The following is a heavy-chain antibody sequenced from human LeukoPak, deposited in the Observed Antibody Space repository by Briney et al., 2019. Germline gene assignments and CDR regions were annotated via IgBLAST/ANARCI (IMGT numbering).Heavy chain of an antibody. Sequence: GGSLRLSCAASGFTFSSYWMHWVRQAPGKGLVWVSRINPDGSTTTYADSVKGRFTISRDNAKNTLYLQMNSLRAEDTALYHCARVAYYYDSSGYSLNDAFDIWGQGTMVTVSS. J-gene: IGHJ3*02. CDR1: GFTFSSYW. CDR2: INPDGSTT. D-gene: IGHD3-22*01. CDR3: ARVAYYYDSSGYSLNDAFDI. V-gene: IGHV3-74*01.